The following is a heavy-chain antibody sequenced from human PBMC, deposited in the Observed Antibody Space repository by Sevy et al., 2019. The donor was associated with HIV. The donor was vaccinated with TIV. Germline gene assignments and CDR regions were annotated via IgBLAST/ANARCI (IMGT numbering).Heavy chain of an antibody. D-gene: IGHD3-22*01. CDR2: ISATGSST. V-gene: IGHV3-23*01. Sequence: GGSLRLSCAASGFTFNTHAMNWVRQAPGKGLEWVSVISATGSSTYYADSVKGRFTISRDNSKNTLYLQMNSLTADDTAIYYFAKALNPALESMIEVIFRTLKGFDVWGQGTMVTVSS. CDR1: GFTFNTHA. J-gene: IGHJ3*01. CDR3: AKALNPALESMIEVIFRTLKGFDV.